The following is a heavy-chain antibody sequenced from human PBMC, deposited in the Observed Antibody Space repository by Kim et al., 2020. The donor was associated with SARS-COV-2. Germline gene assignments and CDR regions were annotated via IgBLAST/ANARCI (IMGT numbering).Heavy chain of an antibody. D-gene: IGHD6-13*01. CDR3: ATSIAAAGPFDY. Sequence: SYNPSLKSRVTISVDTSKNQFSLKLSAVTAADTAVYYWATSIAAAGPFDYWGQGTLVTVSS. J-gene: IGHJ4*02. V-gene: IGHV4-31*02.